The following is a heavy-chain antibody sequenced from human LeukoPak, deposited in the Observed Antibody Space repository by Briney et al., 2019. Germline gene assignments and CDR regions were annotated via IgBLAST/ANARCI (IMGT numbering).Heavy chain of an antibody. CDR2: IYYSGST. CDR3: AGGSASGDSGSLFDY. Sequence: SETLSLTCTVSGGSISSGGYYWSWIRQHPGKGLEWIGYIYYSGSTYYNPSLKSRVTISVDTSKNQFSLKLSSVTAADTAVYHCAGGSASGDSGSLFDYGGQETLVTVSS. V-gene: IGHV4-31*03. D-gene: IGHD2-21*02. CDR1: GGSISSGGYY. J-gene: IGHJ4*02.